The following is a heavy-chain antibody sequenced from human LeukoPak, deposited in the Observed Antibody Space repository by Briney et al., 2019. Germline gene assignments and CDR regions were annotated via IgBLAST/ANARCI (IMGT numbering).Heavy chain of an antibody. V-gene: IGHV3-30*18. Sequence: LSLTCTVSGGSISSSSYYWGWIRQPPGKGLEWVAVISYDGRNKYYADSVKGRFTISRDKSKNTLYLQMNSLRAEDTAVYFCAKDGGVERDIVVIPAAVDSWGQGTLVTVSS. CDR1: GGSISSSS. CDR3: AKDGGVERDIVVIPAAVDS. CDR2: ISYDGRNK. J-gene: IGHJ4*02. D-gene: IGHD2-2*01.